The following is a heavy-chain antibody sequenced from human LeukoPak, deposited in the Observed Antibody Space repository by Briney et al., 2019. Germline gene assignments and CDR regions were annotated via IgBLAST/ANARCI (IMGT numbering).Heavy chain of an antibody. CDR3: ARLTTEFDY. CDR2: IYYTGTT. V-gene: IGHV4-59*01. CDR1: GDSTNTYF. D-gene: IGHD4-11*01. Sequence: SETLSLTCTISGDSTNTYFWSWIRQPPGKGLEWIGYIYYTGTTNYNPSLKSRVTISVDTSKNQFSLKVSSVTAADTAVYYCARLTTEFDYWGQGTLVTVSS. J-gene: IGHJ4*02.